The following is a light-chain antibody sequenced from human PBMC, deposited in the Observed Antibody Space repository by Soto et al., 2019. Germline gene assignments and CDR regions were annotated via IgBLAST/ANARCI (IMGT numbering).Light chain of an antibody. V-gene: IGKV1-9*01. J-gene: IGKJ2*01. CDR2: AAS. CDR3: QQLNSYPRT. CDR1: QGISSY. Sequence: IQLTQSPSSLSASVGDRVTITCRASQGISSYLAWYQQKPGKAPKLLIYAASTLQSGVPSRFSGSGSGTDFTLAISKLHPEHLATYYCQQLNSYPRTFGQGTKLEIK.